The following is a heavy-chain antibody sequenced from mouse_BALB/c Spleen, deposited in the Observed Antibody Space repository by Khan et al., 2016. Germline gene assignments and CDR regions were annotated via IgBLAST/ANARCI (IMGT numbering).Heavy chain of an antibody. CDR1: GFSLTSYG. V-gene: IGHV2-2*02. CDR3: ARSPHYYGSSLYAMDY. D-gene: IGHD1-1*01. CDR2: IWSGGCT. J-gene: IGHJ4*01. Sequence: QVQLQQSGPGLVQPSHSLSITCTASGFSLTSYGVHWVRQSPGKGLEWLGVIWSGGCTDYNVAFISSMNTIKDNSKCHVFLKKNSRQVNETAIDYCARSPHYYGSSLYAMDYWGQGTSVTVSS.